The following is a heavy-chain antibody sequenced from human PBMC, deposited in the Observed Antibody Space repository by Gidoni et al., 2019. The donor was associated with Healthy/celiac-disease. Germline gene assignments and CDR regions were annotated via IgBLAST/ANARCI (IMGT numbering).Heavy chain of an antibody. J-gene: IGHJ3*02. CDR1: GSTFSSYA. Sequence: QVQLVQSGAEVKKPGSSVKVSCKASGSTFSSYAISWVRQAPDLPAECVLQGLEWMGGIIPIFGIANYAQKFQGRVTITADKSTSTAYMELSSLRSEDTAVYYCARVSARGTTVTTQYAFDIWGQGTMVTVSS. CDR3: ARVSARGTTVTTQYAFDI. CDR2: IIPIFGIA. D-gene: IGHD4-17*01. V-gene: IGHV1-69*17.